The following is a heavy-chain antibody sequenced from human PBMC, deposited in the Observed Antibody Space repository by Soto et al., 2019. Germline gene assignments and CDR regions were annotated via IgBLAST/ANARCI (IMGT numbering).Heavy chain of an antibody. D-gene: IGHD4-17*01. Sequence: PSETLSLTCTVSGGSISSGDYYWSWIRQPPGKGLEWIGYIYYSGSTYYNPSLKSRVTISVDTSKNQFSLKLSSVTAADTAVFYCASGGEYGDYYYYGMDVWGQGTTVTVSS. J-gene: IGHJ6*02. CDR2: IYYSGST. CDR3: ASGGEYGDYYYYGMDV. CDR1: GGSISSGDYY. V-gene: IGHV4-30-4*01.